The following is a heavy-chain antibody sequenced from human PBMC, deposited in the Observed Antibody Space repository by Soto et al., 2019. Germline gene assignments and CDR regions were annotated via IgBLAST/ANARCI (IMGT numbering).Heavy chain of an antibody. D-gene: IGHD3-22*01. CDR3: ATRGWGYDSSGYYRGQYFQH. CDR2: FDPEDGET. CDR1: GYTLTELA. Sequence: ASAKVSCKVSGYTLTELAMHWVRQAPGKGLELMGGFDPEDGETIYAQKFQGRVTMTEDTSTDTAYMELSSLRSEDTAVYYCATRGWGYDSSGYYRGQYFQHWGQGTLVTVSS. V-gene: IGHV1-24*01. J-gene: IGHJ1*01.